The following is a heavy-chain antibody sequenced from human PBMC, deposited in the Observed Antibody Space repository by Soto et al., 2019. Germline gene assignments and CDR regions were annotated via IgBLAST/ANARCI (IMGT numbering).Heavy chain of an antibody. CDR3: ARGASESDY. Sequence: EVQLVESGGDLVQPGGSLRLSCAASGFTFSYYWMSWVRQAPGKGLEWVANIKQDGSEKNYVDSVKGRFSISRDNAKNSLYLQMNSPRADDTAMYYCARGASESDYWGQGTLVTVAS. J-gene: IGHJ4*02. D-gene: IGHD1-26*01. V-gene: IGHV3-7*01. CDR2: IKQDGSEK. CDR1: GFTFSYYW.